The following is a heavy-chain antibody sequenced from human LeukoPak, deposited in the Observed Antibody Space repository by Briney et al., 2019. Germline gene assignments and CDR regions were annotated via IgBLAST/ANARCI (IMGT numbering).Heavy chain of an antibody. CDR1: GGTFSSYA. Sequence: SVKVSCKASGGTFSSYAISWVRQAPGQGLEWMGGIIPIFGTANYAQKFQGRVTITADKSTSTAYMELSSLRSEDTAVYYCARDLGSLPYYYDSSGPNGGYWGQGTLVTVSS. V-gene: IGHV1-69*06. CDR2: IIPIFGTA. J-gene: IGHJ4*02. D-gene: IGHD3-22*01. CDR3: ARDLGSLPYYYDSSGPNGGY.